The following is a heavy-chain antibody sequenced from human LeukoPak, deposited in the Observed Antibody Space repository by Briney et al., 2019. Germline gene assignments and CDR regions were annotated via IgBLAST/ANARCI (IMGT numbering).Heavy chain of an antibody. J-gene: IGHJ4*02. V-gene: IGHV3-48*01. CDR2: ISSSSITI. CDR3: ARGSGGSSGSYYPFDY. Sequence: GGSLRLSCAASGFTFSPYSMNWVRQAPGKGLEWVSYISSSSITIFYADSVKGRFTISRDNSKNTLYLQMNSLRAEDTAVYYCARGSGGSSGSYYPFDYWGQGTLVTVSS. CDR1: GFTFSPYS. D-gene: IGHD1-26*01.